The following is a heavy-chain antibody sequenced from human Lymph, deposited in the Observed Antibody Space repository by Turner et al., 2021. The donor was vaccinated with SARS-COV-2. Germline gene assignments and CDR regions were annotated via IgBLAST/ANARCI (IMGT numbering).Heavy chain of an antibody. CDR1: GVTFSSHV. CDR3: ARVGSSVVPYYYYGMDV. J-gene: IGHJ6*02. V-gene: IGHV1-69*01. CDR2: IIPMFGTA. D-gene: IGHD3-22*01. Sequence: QVQLVQSGTEVKKPGSSVKVSCKASGVTFSSHVISWVRQAPGQGLEWMGGIIPMFGTANYAQKFQGRVTITADESTSTAYMELSSLRSDDTAVYYCARVGSSVVPYYYYGMDVWGQGTTVTVSS.